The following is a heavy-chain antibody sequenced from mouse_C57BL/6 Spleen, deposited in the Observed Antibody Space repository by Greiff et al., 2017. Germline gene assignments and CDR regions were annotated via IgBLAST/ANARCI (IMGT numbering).Heavy chain of an antibody. CDR3: ARAKTGTLPWFAY. J-gene: IGHJ3*01. D-gene: IGHD4-1*01. CDR2: IDPSDSYT. Sequence: QVQLQQPGAELVKPGASVKLSCKASGYTFTSYWMQWVKQRPGQGLEWIGEIDPSDSYTNYNQKFKGKATLTVDTSSSTAYMQLRSLTSEDSAVYYCARAKTGTLPWFAYWGQGTLVTVSA. CDR1: GYTFTSYW. V-gene: IGHV1-50*01.